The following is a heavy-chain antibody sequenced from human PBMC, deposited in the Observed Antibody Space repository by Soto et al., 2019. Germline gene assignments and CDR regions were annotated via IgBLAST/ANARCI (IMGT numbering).Heavy chain of an antibody. Sequence: GGSLRLSCAASGFTFSSYAMSWVRQAPGRGLEWVSSISGSGRSTYYADSVKGRFTISRDNSKNTLFLQMNSLRADDMAVYYCARDVILETSWCYFDFWGPGTLVTVSS. CDR3: ARDVILETSWCYFDF. V-gene: IGHV3-23*01. J-gene: IGHJ4*02. CDR1: GFTFSSYA. D-gene: IGHD3-3*01. CDR2: ISGSGRST.